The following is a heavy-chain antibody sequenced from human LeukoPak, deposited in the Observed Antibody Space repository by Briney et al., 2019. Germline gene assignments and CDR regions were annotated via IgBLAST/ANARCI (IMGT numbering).Heavy chain of an antibody. CDR3: ARLVGATTSAFDV. D-gene: IGHD1-26*01. V-gene: IGHV3-23*01. Sequence: GGSLRLSCAASGFTFSSYAMSWVRLAPGGGLEWVSSISSSGGTTYFAESMEGRLTISRDSSRNTLFLQMNSLRAEDTAIYYCARLVGATTSAFDVWGQGTMVTVSS. CDR2: ISSSGGTT. CDR1: GFTFSSYA. J-gene: IGHJ3*01.